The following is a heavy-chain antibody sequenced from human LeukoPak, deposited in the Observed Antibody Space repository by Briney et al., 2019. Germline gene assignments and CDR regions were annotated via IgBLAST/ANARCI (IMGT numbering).Heavy chain of an antibody. D-gene: IGHD3-10*01. CDR3: AINHPLTMVRGVSFAWFDP. J-gene: IGHJ5*02. V-gene: IGHV4-34*01. Sequence: NPSETLSLTCAVYGGSFSGYYWSWIRQPPGKGLEWIGEINHSGSTYYNPSLKSRVTISVDTSKNQFSLKLGSVTAADTAVYYCAINHPLTMVRGVSFAWFDPWGQGTLVTVSS. CDR1: GGSFSGYY. CDR2: INHSGST.